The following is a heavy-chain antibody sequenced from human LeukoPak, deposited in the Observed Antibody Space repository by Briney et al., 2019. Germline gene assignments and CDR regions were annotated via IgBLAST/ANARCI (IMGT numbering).Heavy chain of an antibody. D-gene: IGHD4-17*01. Sequence: PGESLKISCKGSGYSFTSYWIGWVRQMPGKGLEWMGIIYPGDSDTRYSPSFQGQVTISADKSISTAYLQWSSLKASDTAMYYCARWDDYGDYGLTPGPWGQGTLVTVSS. CDR2: IYPGDSDT. CDR3: ARWDDYGDYGLTPGP. J-gene: IGHJ5*02. V-gene: IGHV5-51*01. CDR1: GYSFTSYW.